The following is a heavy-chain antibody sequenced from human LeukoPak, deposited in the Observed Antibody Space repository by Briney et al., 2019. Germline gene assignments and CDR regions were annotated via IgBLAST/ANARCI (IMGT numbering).Heavy chain of an antibody. D-gene: IGHD6-19*01. CDR1: GGSISSNNW. CDR2: IYHGGSA. Sequence: SGTLSLTCAVSGGSISSNNWCCWVRQPPGRGLEWSGVIYHGGSANYNPSLKSRVTILVDKSKNQLSLILSSVTAADTAVYYCARVERGLVSYYDYWGQGTLVTVSS. J-gene: IGHJ4*02. CDR3: ARVERGLVSYYDY. V-gene: IGHV4-4*02.